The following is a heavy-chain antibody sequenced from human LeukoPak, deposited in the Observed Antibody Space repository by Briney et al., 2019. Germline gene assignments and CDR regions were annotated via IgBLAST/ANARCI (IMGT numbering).Heavy chain of an antibody. CDR3: ARDQRNYYDSSGYYSSSEYYFDY. J-gene: IGHJ4*02. CDR2: ISSSGSTI. D-gene: IGHD3-22*01. CDR1: GGSISSYY. Sequence: LSLTCTVSGGSISSYYWSWIRQAPGKGLEWVSYISSSGSTIYYADSVKGRFTISRDNAKNSLYLQMNSLRAEDTAVYYCARDQRNYYDSSGYYSSSEYYFDYWGQGTLVTVSS. V-gene: IGHV3-11*04.